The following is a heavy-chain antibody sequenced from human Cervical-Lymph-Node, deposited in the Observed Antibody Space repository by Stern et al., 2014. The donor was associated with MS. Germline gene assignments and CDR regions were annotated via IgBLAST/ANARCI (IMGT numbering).Heavy chain of an antibody. CDR2: ISPIFGTA. Sequence: QVQLVESGAEVKKPGSSVQVSCKTSGGSFSNSAFSWIRQPPGQGLEWMGAISPIFGTATYAQRFQGRVTISAHESTNTAYMELSSLRSEDTAVYYCATSAGFYSAMDVWGQGTTVTVSS. CDR3: ATSAGFYSAMDV. CDR1: GGSFSNSA. J-gene: IGHJ6*02. V-gene: IGHV1-69*01. D-gene: IGHD2-21*01.